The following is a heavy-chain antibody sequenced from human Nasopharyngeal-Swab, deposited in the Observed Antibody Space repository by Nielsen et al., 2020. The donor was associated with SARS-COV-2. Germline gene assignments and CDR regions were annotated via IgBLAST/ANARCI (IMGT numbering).Heavy chain of an antibody. J-gene: IGHJ4*02. CDR2: IYYSGST. Sequence: SETLSLTCTVSGGSISSSSYYWGWIRQPPGKGLEWIGIIYYSGSTYYNPSLKSRVTISVDTSKNQFSLKLSSVTAADTAVYYCARHLSWWLVTSYYFDYWGQGTLVTVSS. D-gene: IGHD6-19*01. CDR1: GGSISSSSYY. CDR3: ARHLSWWLVTSYYFDY. V-gene: IGHV4-39*01.